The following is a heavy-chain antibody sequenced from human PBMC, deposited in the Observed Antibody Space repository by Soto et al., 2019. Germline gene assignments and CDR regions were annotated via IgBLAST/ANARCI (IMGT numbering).Heavy chain of an antibody. V-gene: IGHV6-1*01. CDR2: TYYRSKWYN. Sequence: SQTLSLTCAISGDSVSSTVAACSWITQCPSRGLEWLGRTYYRSKWYNDYALSVKGRITINPDTSKNQFSLQLNSVTPEDPAVYYSARGVAGSKRDSIDPWGQGTLVTVSS. D-gene: IGHD2-15*01. J-gene: IGHJ5*02. CDR3: ARGVAGSKRDSIDP. CDR1: GDSVSSTVAA.